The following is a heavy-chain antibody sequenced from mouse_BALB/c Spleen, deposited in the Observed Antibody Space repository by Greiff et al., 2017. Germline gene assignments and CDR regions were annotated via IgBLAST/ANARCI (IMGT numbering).Heavy chain of an antibody. D-gene: IGHD2-1*01. CDR3: AKPYGNYEWVFAY. J-gene: IGHJ3*01. CDR1: GFSLSRYS. Sequence: VHLVESGPGLVAPSQSLSITCTVSGFSLSRYSVHWVRQPPGKGLEWLGMIWGGGSTDYNSALKSRLSISKDNSKSQVFLKLNSLQTDDTATYYCAKPYGNYEWVFAYWGQGTLVTVSA. CDR2: IWGGGST. V-gene: IGHV2-6-4*01.